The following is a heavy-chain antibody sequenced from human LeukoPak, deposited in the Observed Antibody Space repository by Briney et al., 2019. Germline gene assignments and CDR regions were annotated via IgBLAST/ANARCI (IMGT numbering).Heavy chain of an antibody. J-gene: IGHJ5*02. CDR3: ARDLRLYSGYDYNWLDP. Sequence: SETLSLTCTVSGGSISSYYWSWIRQPPGKGLEWIGYIYYSGSTNYNPSLKSRVTISVDTSKNQFSLKLSSVTAADTAVYYCARDLRLYSGYDYNWLDPWGQGTLVTVSS. V-gene: IGHV4-59*01. D-gene: IGHD5-12*01. CDR1: GGSISSYY. CDR2: IYYSGST.